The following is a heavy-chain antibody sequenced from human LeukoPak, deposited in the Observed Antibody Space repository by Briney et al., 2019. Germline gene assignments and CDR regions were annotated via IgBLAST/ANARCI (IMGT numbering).Heavy chain of an antibody. Sequence: ESGPGLVKPSETLSLTCSISGGFLSGYYWSWVRQPAGKGLEWIGRIYTSGSTNYSPSLQSRVTMSVDTSKNQFSLKLSSVTAADTAVYYCARDRISAVAGAFDIWGQGTMVTVSS. D-gene: IGHD2/OR15-2a*01. V-gene: IGHV4-4*07. CDR2: IYTSGST. J-gene: IGHJ3*02. CDR1: GGFLSGYY. CDR3: ARDRISAVAGAFDI.